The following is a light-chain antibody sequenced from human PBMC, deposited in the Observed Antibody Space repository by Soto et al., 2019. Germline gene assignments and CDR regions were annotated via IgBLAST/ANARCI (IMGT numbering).Light chain of an antibody. CDR1: QSLVHNDGNTY. J-gene: IGKJ1*01. Sequence: DIVVTQTPLSSPVTPGQPAAISCRSSQSLVHNDGNTYLSWLQQRPGQAPRLLLYEISNRVSGVPDRFRGSGAGTDFTLTISRVEVEDVGVYYCLQATQFPWTFGQGTKVDIK. CDR3: LQATQFPWT. V-gene: IGKV2-24*01. CDR2: EIS.